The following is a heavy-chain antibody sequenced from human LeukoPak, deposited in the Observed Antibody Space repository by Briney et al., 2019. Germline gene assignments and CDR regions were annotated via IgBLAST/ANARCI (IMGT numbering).Heavy chain of an antibody. J-gene: IGHJ4*02. CDR3: TRGAFGGYDCCPVDH. CDR1: GFTFNAFG. CDR2: IRSKAYDGTT. Sequence: GGSLRLSCAASGFTFNAFGMNWVRQAPGKGLEWVGVIRSKAYDGTTEYAASVKGRFTISRDDSKSIAYLQMNSLKIEDTAVYYCTRGAFGGYDCCPVDHWGQGTLVTVSS. D-gene: IGHD5-12*01. V-gene: IGHV3-49*04.